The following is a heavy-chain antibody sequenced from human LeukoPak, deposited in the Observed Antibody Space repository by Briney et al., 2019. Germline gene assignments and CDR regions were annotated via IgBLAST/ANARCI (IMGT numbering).Heavy chain of an antibody. CDR2: ISSTSTFI. V-gene: IGHV3-21*01. J-gene: IGHJ4*02. Sequence: GSLRLSCAASALSFSSYTISWVRQGPGKGLEWVSSISSTSTFIYYADSVKGRFTISRDNAKNSLYLQMNSLRAEDTAVYYCARVAGQGWRPIKADVNAYLDYWGQGTLVTVSS. CDR1: ALSFSSYT. CDR3: ARVAGQGWRPIKADVNAYLDY. D-gene: IGHD3-3*01.